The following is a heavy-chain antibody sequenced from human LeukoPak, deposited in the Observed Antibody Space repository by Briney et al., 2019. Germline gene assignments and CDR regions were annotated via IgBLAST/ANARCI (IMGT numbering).Heavy chain of an antibody. CDR1: GFTFSNAW. CDR2: IKSKTDGGTT. V-gene: IGHV3-15*01. CDR3: TTSPERYGSGSTGLLE. J-gene: IGHJ4*02. Sequence: GGSLRLSCAASGFTFSNAWMSWVRQAPGKGLEWVGRIKSKTDGGTTDHAAPVKGRFTISRDDSKNTLYLQMNSLKTEDTAVYYCTTSPERYGSGSTGLLEWGQGTLVTVSS. D-gene: IGHD3-10*01.